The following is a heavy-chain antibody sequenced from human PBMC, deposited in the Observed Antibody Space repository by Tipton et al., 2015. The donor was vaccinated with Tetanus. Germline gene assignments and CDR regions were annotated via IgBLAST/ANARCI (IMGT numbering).Heavy chain of an antibody. CDR2: ISSTTSYI. CDR3: ASGSALDY. D-gene: IGHD6-25*01. V-gene: IGHV3-21*01. Sequence: GSLRLSCAVSGFVFSNYAMNWVRQAPGKGLEWVASISSTTSYIYYADSLKGRFTISRDNAKNSLYLQMNSLRAEDTAVYFCASGSALDYWGPGTLVTVSS. J-gene: IGHJ4*02. CDR1: GFVFSNYA.